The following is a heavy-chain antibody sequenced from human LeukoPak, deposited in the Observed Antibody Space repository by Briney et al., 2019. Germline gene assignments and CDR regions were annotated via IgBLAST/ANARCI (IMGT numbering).Heavy chain of an antibody. CDR1: GFTFSDYY. Sequence: AGGSLRLSCAASGFTFSDYYMDWVRQAPGKGPEWVGRSRNKANSYTTEYATSVEGRFTISRDDSENSLYLQMNSLKTEDTAVYYCARGSRGMDVWGQGTTVTVSS. CDR3: ARGSRGMDV. CDR2: SRNKANSYTT. V-gene: IGHV3-72*01. J-gene: IGHJ6*02.